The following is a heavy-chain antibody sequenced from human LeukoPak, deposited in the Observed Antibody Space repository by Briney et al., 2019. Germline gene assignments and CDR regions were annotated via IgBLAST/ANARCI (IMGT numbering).Heavy chain of an antibody. D-gene: IGHD7-27*01. V-gene: IGHV3-15*07. Sequence: GGSLRLSCAASGFTFSDAWMNWVRRAPGKGLEWVGRIKRKTDAGTTDYAAPAKGRFTISRDDSKNTLYLQMNSLKTEDTAVYYCTTGNWGPYWGQGTLVTVSS. CDR1: GFTFSDAW. J-gene: IGHJ4*02. CDR2: IKRKTDAGTT. CDR3: TTGNWGPY.